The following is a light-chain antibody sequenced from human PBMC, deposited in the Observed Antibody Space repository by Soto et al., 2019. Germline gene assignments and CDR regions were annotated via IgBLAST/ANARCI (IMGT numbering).Light chain of an antibody. J-gene: IGLJ2*01. CDR1: SSDVGGYTY. V-gene: IGLV2-8*01. CDR2: EVT. CDR3: ISYAGSHRFV. Sequence: QSVLTQPPSASGSPGQSVTISCTGTSSDVGGYTYVSWYQQHPGKAPKLIIYEVTKRPSGVPDRFSGSKSGNTASLTVSGLQGEDEADYYCISYAGSHRFVFGGGTQLTVL.